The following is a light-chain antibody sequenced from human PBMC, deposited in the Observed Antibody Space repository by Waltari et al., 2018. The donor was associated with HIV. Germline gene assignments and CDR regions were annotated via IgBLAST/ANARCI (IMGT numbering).Light chain of an antibody. CDR3: QQYVTSPIT. CDR2: YAS. CDR1: HSLSNNY. V-gene: IGKV3-20*01. J-gene: IGKJ5*01. Sequence: ENVLTQSPGTMSLSPGERATLSCRASHSLSNNYLAWYQQTPRQAPRLLIYYASSRATGIPDRFSGSGSGTDFTLTISRLEPEDFAVYYCQQYVTSPITFGQGTRLDIK.